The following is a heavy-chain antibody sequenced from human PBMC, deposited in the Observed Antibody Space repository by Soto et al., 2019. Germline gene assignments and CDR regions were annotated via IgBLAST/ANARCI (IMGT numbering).Heavy chain of an antibody. CDR3: GRVYYDFWSGKPDYGMDL. V-gene: IGHV4-34*01. D-gene: IGHD3-3*01. CDR1: GGSFSGYY. J-gene: IGHJ6*02. Sequence: SETLSLTCAVYGGSFSGYYWSWIRQPPGKGLEWIGEINHSGSTNYNPSLKSRVTISVDTSKNQFSLKLSSVTAADTAVYYCGRVYYDFWSGKPDYGMDLWGQGTTVTVSS. CDR2: INHSGST.